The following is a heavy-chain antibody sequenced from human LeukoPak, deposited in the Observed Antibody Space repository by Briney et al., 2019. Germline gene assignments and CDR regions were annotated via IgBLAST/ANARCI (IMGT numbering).Heavy chain of an antibody. V-gene: IGHV4-39*02. CDR2: ISYSGST. Sequence: EPSETLSLTCTVSGGSISSSDYYWGWIRQSPGKGLEWIGRISYSGSTYYNPSPKSRVTISVDTSKNHFSLRLSSVTAADTAVYYCARLTHSYYSDTSGYYPYYHMDVWGKGTTVTVSS. J-gene: IGHJ6*03. CDR1: GGSISSSDYY. D-gene: IGHD3-22*01. CDR3: ARLTHSYYSDTSGYYPYYHMDV.